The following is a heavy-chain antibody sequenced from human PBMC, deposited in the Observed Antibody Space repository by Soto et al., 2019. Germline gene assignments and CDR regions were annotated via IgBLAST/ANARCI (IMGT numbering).Heavy chain of an antibody. Sequence: PSETLSPTCTVSGGSISSGGYYWSWIRQHPGKGLEWIAYIYYSGSTYYNPSLKSRVTISVDTSKNQFSLKLGSVTAADTAVYYCARGGWELPPYPWGQGTLVTVS. CDR1: GGSISSGGYY. V-gene: IGHV4-31*03. D-gene: IGHD1-26*01. J-gene: IGHJ5*02. CDR2: IYYSGST. CDR3: ARGGWELPPYP.